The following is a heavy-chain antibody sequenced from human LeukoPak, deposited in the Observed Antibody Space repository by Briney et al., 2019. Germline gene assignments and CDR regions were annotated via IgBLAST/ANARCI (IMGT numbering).Heavy chain of an antibody. V-gene: IGHV3-9*01. CDR1: GFTFDDYA. CDR3: ARDEAAAGFDAFDI. D-gene: IGHD6-13*01. Sequence: GGSLRLSCAASGFTFDDYAMHWVRQAPGKGLEWVSGISWNSGSIGYADSVKGRFTISRDNAKNSLYLQMNSLRAEDTAVYYCARDEAAAGFDAFDIWGQGTMVTVSS. J-gene: IGHJ3*02. CDR2: ISWNSGSI.